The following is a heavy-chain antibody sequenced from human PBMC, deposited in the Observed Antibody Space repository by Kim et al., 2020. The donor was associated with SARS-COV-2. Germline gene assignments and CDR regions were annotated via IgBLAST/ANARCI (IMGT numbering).Heavy chain of an antibody. D-gene: IGHD3-10*01. CDR3: AKVSSPITMVRGVYFDY. V-gene: IGHV3-23*01. J-gene: IGHJ4*02. Sequence: VKGRFTISRDNSKNTLYLQMNSLRAEDTAVYYCAKVSSPITMVRGVYFDYWGQGTLVTVSS.